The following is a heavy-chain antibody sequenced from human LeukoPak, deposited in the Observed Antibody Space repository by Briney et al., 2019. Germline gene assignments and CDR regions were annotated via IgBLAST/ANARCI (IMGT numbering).Heavy chain of an antibody. D-gene: IGHD4-17*01. Sequence: PGGSLRLSCAASGFTFSSYSMNWVRQAPGKGLEWVSYISTSGSTTYYADYVRGRFTTSRDNAKNSLYLQMISLRDGDTAVYYCARVRRDYADYSMDYWGQGTLVTVSS. CDR1: GFTFSSYS. V-gene: IGHV3-48*02. CDR2: ISTSGSTT. J-gene: IGHJ4*02. CDR3: ARVRRDYADYSMDY.